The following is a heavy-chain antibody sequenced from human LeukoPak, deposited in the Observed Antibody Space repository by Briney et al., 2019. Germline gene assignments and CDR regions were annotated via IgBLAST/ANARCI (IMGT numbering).Heavy chain of an antibody. D-gene: IGHD5-24*01. CDR3: ARGCGKRWLQLRWFDP. CDR1: GGSISSGSYY. CDR2: IYTSGST. J-gene: IGHJ5*02. V-gene: IGHV4-61*02. Sequence: SETLSLTCTVSGGSISSGSYYWSWIRQPAGKGLEWIGRIYTSGSTNYNPSLKSRVTISVDTSKNQFSLKLSSVTAADTAVYYCARGCGKRWLQLRWFDPWGRGTLVTVSS.